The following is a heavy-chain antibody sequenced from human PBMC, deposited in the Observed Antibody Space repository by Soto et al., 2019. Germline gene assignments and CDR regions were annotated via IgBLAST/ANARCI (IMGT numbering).Heavy chain of an antibody. J-gene: IGHJ6*02. V-gene: IGHV4-4*02. CDR3: ARDAANYDSKGYYYYYGMDV. D-gene: IGHD3-22*01. CDR1: GGSISSSNW. Sequence: QVQLQESGPGLVKPSGTLSLTCAVSGGSISSSNWWSWVRQPPGKGLEWIGEIYHSGSTNYNPSLKRRVTISVDKSKSQFSLKLSSVAAADTAVYYCARDAANYDSKGYYYYYGMDVWGQGTTVTVSS. CDR2: IYHSGST.